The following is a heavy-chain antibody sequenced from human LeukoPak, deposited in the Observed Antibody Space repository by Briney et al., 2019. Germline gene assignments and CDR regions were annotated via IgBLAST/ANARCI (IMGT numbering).Heavy chain of an antibody. V-gene: IGHV1-46*01. Sequence: ASVKVSCKASGYTFTSYYMHWVRQAPGQGLEWMGIINPSGGSTSYAQKFQGRATMTRDTSTSTVYMELSSLRSEDTAVYYCARVGAVAGSGLIWFDPWGQGTLVTVSS. CDR1: GYTFTSYY. D-gene: IGHD6-19*01. CDR2: INPSGGST. CDR3: ARVGAVAGSGLIWFDP. J-gene: IGHJ5*02.